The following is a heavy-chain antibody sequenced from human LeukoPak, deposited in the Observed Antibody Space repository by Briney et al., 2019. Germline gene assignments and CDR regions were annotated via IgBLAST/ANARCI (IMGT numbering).Heavy chain of an antibody. CDR1: GGSLSNYY. Sequence: SETLSLTCAVFGGSLSNYYWVWVRQPPGKGLEWIGLIYSSGSIKYNPSLKSRLTISLDTSKNQISLKLTSVTAADTAIYYCARQFEFWGQGTLVTVSS. CDR3: ARQFEF. J-gene: IGHJ4*02. V-gene: IGHV4-59*08. CDR2: IYSSGSI.